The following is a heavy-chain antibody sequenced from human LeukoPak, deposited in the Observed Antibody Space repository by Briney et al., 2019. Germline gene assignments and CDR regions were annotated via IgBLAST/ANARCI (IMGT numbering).Heavy chain of an antibody. CDR1: GGSFSGYY. J-gene: IGHJ4*02. CDR3: ARERGGGSYSDYFDY. D-gene: IGHD1-26*01. V-gene: IGHV4-34*01. CDR2: INHSGST. Sequence: PSETLSLTCAVYGGSFSGYYWSWIRQPPGKGLEWIGEINHSGSTNYNPSLKSRVTISVDTSKNQFSLKLSSVTAADTAVYFCARERGGGSYSDYFDYWGQGTLVTVSS.